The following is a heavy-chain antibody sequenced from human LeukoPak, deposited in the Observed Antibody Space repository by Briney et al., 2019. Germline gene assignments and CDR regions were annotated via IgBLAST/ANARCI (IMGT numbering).Heavy chain of an antibody. CDR1: GFIFNNYA. Sequence: ALRLSCAGSGFIFNNYAMHWVRQPPGKGLEWVSGISWNSGSIDYADSVKGRFTISRDNAKNSLYLQMNSLRVEDTAFYYCAKAEGFFGGYYDHWGQGTLVTVSS. D-gene: IGHD4-23*01. CDR2: ISWNSGSI. CDR3: AKAEGFFGGYYDH. J-gene: IGHJ4*02. V-gene: IGHV3-9*01.